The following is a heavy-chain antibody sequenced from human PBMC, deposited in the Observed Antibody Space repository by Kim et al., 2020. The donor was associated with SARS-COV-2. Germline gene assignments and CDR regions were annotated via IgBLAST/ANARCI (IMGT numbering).Heavy chain of an antibody. Sequence: RFTISRDNAKNTLYLQMNSLRAEDTAVYYCARDGYYDILTGYYYYYGMDVWGQGTTVTVSS. CDR3: ARDGYYDILTGYYYYYGMDV. J-gene: IGHJ6*02. D-gene: IGHD3-9*01. V-gene: IGHV3-74*01.